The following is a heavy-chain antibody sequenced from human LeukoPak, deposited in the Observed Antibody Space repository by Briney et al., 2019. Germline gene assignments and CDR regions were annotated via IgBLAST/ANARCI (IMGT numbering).Heavy chain of an antibody. J-gene: IGHJ4*02. CDR1: GFTFDDYA. CDR3: ARGDHDY. Sequence: AGGSLRLSCAVSGFTFDDYAMHWVRHAPGKGLEWVSLISWDGGSTYYADSVKGRFTISRDNSKNSLYLQMNSLRAEDTALYYCARGDHDYWGQGTLVTVSS. V-gene: IGHV3-43D*04. CDR2: ISWDGGST. D-gene: IGHD3-10*01.